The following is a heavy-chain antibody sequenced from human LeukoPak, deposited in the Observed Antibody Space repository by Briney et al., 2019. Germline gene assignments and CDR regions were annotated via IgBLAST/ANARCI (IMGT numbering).Heavy chain of an antibody. J-gene: IGHJ3*01. CDR2: IRYDGSDK. CDR1: GFTFRTYG. Sequence: PGGSLRLSCAASGFTFRTYGMHWVRQAPGKGLEWVTFIRYDGSDKFYADSVKGRFTISRDNSRNTLFLQMNSLRLADTAVYYCAKRADYYDSSRALYDAFDLWGQGTMVTVSS. V-gene: IGHV3-30*02. CDR3: AKRADYYDSSRALYDAFDL. D-gene: IGHD3-16*01.